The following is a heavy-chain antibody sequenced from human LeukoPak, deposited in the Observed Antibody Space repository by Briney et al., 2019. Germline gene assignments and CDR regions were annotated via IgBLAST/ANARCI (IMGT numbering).Heavy chain of an antibody. Sequence: ASVKVSCKASGYTFTCYYMHWVRQAPGQGLEWMGWINPNSGGTNYAQKFQGRVTMTKDTSISTAYMELSRLRSDDTAVYYCARVAWSFCSGGSCYLDYWGQGTLVTVSS. CDR3: ARVAWSFCSGGSCYLDY. D-gene: IGHD2-15*01. V-gene: IGHV1-2*02. CDR1: GYTFTCYY. CDR2: INPNSGGT. J-gene: IGHJ4*02.